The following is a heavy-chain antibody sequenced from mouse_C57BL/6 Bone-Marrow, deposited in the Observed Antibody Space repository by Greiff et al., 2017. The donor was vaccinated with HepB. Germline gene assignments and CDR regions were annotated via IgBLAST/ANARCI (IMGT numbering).Heavy chain of an antibody. CDR2: IYPRSGNT. CDR3: ARSPYYYGFAY. V-gene: IGHV1-81*01. CDR1: GYTFTSYG. J-gene: IGHJ3*01. D-gene: IGHD1-1*01. Sequence: VKLQESGAELARPGASVKLSCKASGYTFTSYGISWVKQRTGQGLEWIGEIYPRSGNTYYNEKFKGKATLTADKSSSTAYMELRSLTSEDSAVYFCARSPYYYGFAYWGQGTLVTVSA.